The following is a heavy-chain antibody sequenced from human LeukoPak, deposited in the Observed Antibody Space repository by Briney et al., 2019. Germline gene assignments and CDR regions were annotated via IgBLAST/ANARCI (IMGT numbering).Heavy chain of an antibody. J-gene: IGHJ1*01. D-gene: IGHD3-22*01. V-gene: IGHV1-69*06. CDR1: GGTFSSYA. CDR2: IIPIFGTA. Sequence: GASVKVSCKASGGTFSSYAISWVRQAPGQGLEWMGGIIPIFGTANYAQKFQGRVTITADKSTSTAYMELSSLRSEDTAVYYCARASGPYDSSGYYYGHWGQGTLVTVSS. CDR3: ARASGPYDSSGYYYGH.